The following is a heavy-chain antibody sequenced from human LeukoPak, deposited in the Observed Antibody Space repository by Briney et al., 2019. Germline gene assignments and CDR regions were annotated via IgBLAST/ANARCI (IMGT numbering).Heavy chain of an antibody. V-gene: IGHV4-59*01. D-gene: IGHD3-3*01. CDR1: GGSISSYY. Sequence: PSETLSLTCTVSGGSISSYYWSWIRRPPGKGLEWIGYIYYSGSTNYNPSLKSRVTISVDTSKNQFSLKLSSVTAADTAVYYCARVREPEFWSGYFSWFDPWGQGTLVTVSS. CDR3: ARVREPEFWSGYFSWFDP. CDR2: IYYSGST. J-gene: IGHJ5*02.